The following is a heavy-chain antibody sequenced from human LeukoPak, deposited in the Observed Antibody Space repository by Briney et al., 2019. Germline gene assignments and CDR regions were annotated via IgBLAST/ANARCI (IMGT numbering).Heavy chain of an antibody. D-gene: IGHD7-27*01. CDR2: FGGTDGRT. CDR3: AKDVLNWEFDY. CDR1: GFTFSKNA. Sequence: PGGSLRLSCAASGFTFSKNAMSWVRQAPGKGLEGVSAFGGTDGRTYYADSVKGRFTISRDNSKNTLYLQMNSLRADDTAVYYCAKDVLNWEFDYWGQGTLVTVSS. V-gene: IGHV3-23*01. J-gene: IGHJ4*02.